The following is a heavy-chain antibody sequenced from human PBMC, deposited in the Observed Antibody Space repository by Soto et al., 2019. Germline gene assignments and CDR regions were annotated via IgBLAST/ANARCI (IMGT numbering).Heavy chain of an antibody. V-gene: IGHV4-39*01. J-gene: IGHJ4*02. CDR2: MFYGGNT. CDR3: ARHSGKYSGYDEPFDY. Sequence: SETLSLTCAVYGGSFSGYYWGWVRQPPGKGLEWIGSMFYGGNTYYNPSLKSRVTISVDTSKNQFSLRLSSVTAADTAVYYCARHSGKYSGYDEPFDYWGQGTLVTVSS. CDR1: GGSFSGYY. D-gene: IGHD5-12*01.